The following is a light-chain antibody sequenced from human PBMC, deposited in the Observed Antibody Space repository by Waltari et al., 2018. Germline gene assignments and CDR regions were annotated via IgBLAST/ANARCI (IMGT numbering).Light chain of an antibody. CDR2: EVS. J-gene: IGLJ3*02. V-gene: IGLV2-14*01. Sequence: QSALTQPASVSGSPGQSITISCTGTSSDVGGYNYVSWYQQHPGKAPRLVIYEVSNRPSGVSNRFSGSKSGNTASLTSSGLQAEDEADYYCSSYTTSSTQFGGGTKLTVL. CDR1: SSDVGGYNY. CDR3: SSYTTSSTQ.